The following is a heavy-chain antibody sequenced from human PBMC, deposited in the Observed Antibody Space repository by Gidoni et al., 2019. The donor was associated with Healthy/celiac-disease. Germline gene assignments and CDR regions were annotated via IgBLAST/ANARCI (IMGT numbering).Heavy chain of an antibody. D-gene: IGHD2-2*01. CDR3: ALGYCSSTSCYDNWFDP. CDR1: GYTFTGYY. J-gene: IGHJ5*02. V-gene: IGHV1-2*06. Sequence: QVQLVQSGAEVKKPGASVKVSCKASGYTFTGYYMHWVRQAPGQGLEWMGRINPNSGGTNYAQKFPCRVTMTRDTSISTAYMALSRLRSDDTAVYYCALGYCSSTSCYDNWFDPWGQGTLVTVSS. CDR2: INPNSGGT.